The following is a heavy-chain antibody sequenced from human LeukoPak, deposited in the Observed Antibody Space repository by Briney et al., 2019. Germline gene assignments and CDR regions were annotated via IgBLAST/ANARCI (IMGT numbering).Heavy chain of an antibody. CDR3: ASSWDYYDSSGYIYY. V-gene: IGHV1-69*01. Sequence: GSSVKVSCKASGGTFSSYAISWVRQAPGQGLEWMGGIIPIFGTANYAQKFQGRVTITADESTSTAYMELSSLRSEDTAVCYCASSWDYYDSSGYIYYWGQGTLVTVSS. J-gene: IGHJ4*02. CDR1: GGTFSSYA. CDR2: IIPIFGTA. D-gene: IGHD3-22*01.